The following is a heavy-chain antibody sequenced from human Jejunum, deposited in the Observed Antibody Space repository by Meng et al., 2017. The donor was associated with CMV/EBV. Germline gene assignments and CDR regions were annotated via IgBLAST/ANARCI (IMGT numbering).Heavy chain of an antibody. V-gene: IGHV1-69*06. CDR2: IIPILETT. Sequence: SYAISWVRQAPGQGLEWMGGIIPILETTNYARKFQGRLTIIADKSTSTAYMELNSLKSEDTAVYYCARGVSWYHDGSGPYYFDYWGQGTLVTVSS. CDR3: ARGVSWYHDGSGPYYFDY. CDR1: SYA. D-gene: IGHD3-22*01. J-gene: IGHJ4*02.